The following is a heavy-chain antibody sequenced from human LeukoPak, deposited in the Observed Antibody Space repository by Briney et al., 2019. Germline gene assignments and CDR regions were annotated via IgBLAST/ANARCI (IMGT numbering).Heavy chain of an antibody. CDR3: TRGSAGIAPATTKNFFDF. J-gene: IGHJ4*02. D-gene: IGHD1-26*01. V-gene: IGHV1-69*13. CDR2: VIPVFGVP. CDR1: GGTFSSFI. Sequence: SVKVSCKSSGGTFSSFIINRVRQAPGQGLEWMGGVIPVFGVPNYAQRFQGRVTITADESTSTVYLYLTRLRSEDTAVYFCTRGSAGIAPATTKNFFDFWGQGTLVTVSS.